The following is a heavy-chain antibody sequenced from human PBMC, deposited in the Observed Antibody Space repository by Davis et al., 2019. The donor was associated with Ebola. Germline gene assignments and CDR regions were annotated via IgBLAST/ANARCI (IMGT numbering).Heavy chain of an antibody. CDR3: ARAQFPTTSDY. V-gene: IGHV1-18*04. Sequence: ASVKVSCKASGYTFSGYGISWVRQAPGQGLEWMGWISPYIDKTNYAQKFQGRVTMTSDTATTTAYMEVGSLRSDDTAVYYCARAQFPTTSDYWGQGTLVTVSS. J-gene: IGHJ4*02. CDR2: ISPYIDKT. D-gene: IGHD1-1*01. CDR1: GYTFSGYG.